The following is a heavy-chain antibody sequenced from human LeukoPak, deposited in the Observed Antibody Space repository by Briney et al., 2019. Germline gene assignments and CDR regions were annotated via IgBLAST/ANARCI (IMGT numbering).Heavy chain of an antibody. D-gene: IGHD6-13*01. J-gene: IGHJ3*01. CDR1: GYNFTSYT. CDR2: ISAYNGNT. CDR3: GRDEGAPIAAANV. Sequence: ASVKVSCKASGYNFTSYTISWVRQAPRQGLEWMGWISAYNGNTNYGQKLQGRVTMTTDTSTRTAYMEMWRLRPGDTALYLSGRDEGAPIAAANVWGRGTMVTVSS. V-gene: IGHV1-18*01.